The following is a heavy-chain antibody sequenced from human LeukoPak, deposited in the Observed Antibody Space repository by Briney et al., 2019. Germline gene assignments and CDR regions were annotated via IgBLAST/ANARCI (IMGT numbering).Heavy chain of an antibody. CDR3: ARSSYDYVWGSYRYGAFDI. CDR1: GFTFDDYG. CDR2: VNWNGGST. D-gene: IGHD3-16*02. Sequence: GGSLRLSCAASGFTFDDYGMSWVRQAPGKGLGWVSGVNWNGGSTGYADSVKGRFTISRDNAKNSLYLQMNSLRAEDTALYYCARSSYDYVWGSYRYGAFDIWGQGTMVTVSS. V-gene: IGHV3-20*04. J-gene: IGHJ3*02.